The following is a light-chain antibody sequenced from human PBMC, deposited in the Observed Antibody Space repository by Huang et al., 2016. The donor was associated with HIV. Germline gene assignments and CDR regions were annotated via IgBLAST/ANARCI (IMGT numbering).Light chain of an antibody. J-gene: IGKJ2*01. CDR3: QQYSTSSYT. CDR2: DAH. CDR1: QSVRNNY. Sequence: IVLTQSPATLSLSPGGRATLTCGASQSVRNNYQAWYQQKPGLAPRLIIYDAHVLATGSPDRFSGSGSGTDFTLTISRLEPEDFAMYYCQQYSTSSYTFGQGTKVDI. V-gene: IGKV3D-20*01.